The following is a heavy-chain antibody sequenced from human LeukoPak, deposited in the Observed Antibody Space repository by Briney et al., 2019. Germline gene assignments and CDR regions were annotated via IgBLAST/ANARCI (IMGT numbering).Heavy chain of an antibody. J-gene: IGHJ4*02. CDR2: IVVGSGNT. CDR1: GFTFTSSA. V-gene: IGHV1-58*01. CDR3: AAGLWFGEKDFDY. Sequence: SVKVSCKASGFTFTSSAVQWVRQARGQRLEWIGWIVVGSGNTNYAQKFRERVTITRDMSTSTAYMELSSLRSEDTAVYYCAAGLWFGEKDFDYWGQGTLVTVSS. D-gene: IGHD3-10*01.